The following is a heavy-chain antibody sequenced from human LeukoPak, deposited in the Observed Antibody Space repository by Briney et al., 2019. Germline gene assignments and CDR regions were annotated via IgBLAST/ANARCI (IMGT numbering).Heavy chain of an antibody. V-gene: IGHV4-34*01. J-gene: IGHJ6*02. Sequence: SETLSLTCAVYGGSFSGYYWSWIRQPPGKGLEWIGEINHSGSTNYNPSLKSRVTISVDTSKNQFSLKLSSVTAADTAVYYCARLGYCSSTSCYFYSDYYYGMDVWGQGTTVTVSS. CDR3: ARLGYCSSTSCYFYSDYYYGMDV. CDR1: GGSFSGYY. D-gene: IGHD2-2*01. CDR2: INHSGST.